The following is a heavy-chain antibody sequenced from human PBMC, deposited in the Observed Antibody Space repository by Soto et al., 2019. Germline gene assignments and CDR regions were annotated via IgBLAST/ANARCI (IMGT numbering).Heavy chain of an antibody. CDR3: ARDLKLYYYDSSGYDY. CDR1: GFTFSSYE. J-gene: IGHJ4*02. V-gene: IGHV3-48*03. CDR2: ISSSGSTI. Sequence: PGGSLRLSCAASGFTFSSYEMNWVRQAPGKGLEWVSYISSSGSTIYYADSVKGRFTISRDNAKNSLYLQMNSLRAEDTAVYYCARDLKLYYYDSSGYDYWGQGTLVTV. D-gene: IGHD3-22*01.